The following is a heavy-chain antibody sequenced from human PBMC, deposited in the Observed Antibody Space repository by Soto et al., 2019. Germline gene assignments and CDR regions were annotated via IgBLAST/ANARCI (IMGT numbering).Heavy chain of an antibody. D-gene: IGHD3-3*01. V-gene: IGHV1-2*02. CDR2: IIPDSGAT. CDR1: GYTFTGYY. CDR3: ARGDRISIFVVINWLDP. J-gene: IGHJ5*02. Sequence: GASVKVSCKASGYTFTGYYIHWVRQAPGQGLEWMGWIIPDSGATNYTQKFQGRVTMTSETSTNTALLELSRLRSDDTAVYFCARGDRISIFVVINWLDPWGQGTLVTVSS.